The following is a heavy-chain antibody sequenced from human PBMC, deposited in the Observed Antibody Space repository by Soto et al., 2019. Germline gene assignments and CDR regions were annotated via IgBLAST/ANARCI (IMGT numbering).Heavy chain of an antibody. CDR3: STGVICIGYFTVDS. V-gene: IGHV1-69*01. CDR2: FIPVYRTL. D-gene: IGHD2-8*02. J-gene: IGHJ4*02. Sequence: QVQLVQSGAEVKKPGSSVKVSCKASGGSFGNSAINWVRQTPGQGLEWLGGFIPVYRTLNYAQKFQGRVTITADASTGAAFMTLSSMASDDTAVYYCSTGVICIGYFTVDSWGQGTRVTVSS. CDR1: GGSFGNSA.